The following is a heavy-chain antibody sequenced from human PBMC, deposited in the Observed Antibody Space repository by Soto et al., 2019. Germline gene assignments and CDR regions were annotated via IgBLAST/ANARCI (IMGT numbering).Heavy chain of an antibody. CDR1: GFTFSSRA. CDR3: ASDRSLGSNWYYYLES. Sequence: DVQLGESGGGLVQPGGSLRLSCTASGFTFSSRAMNWVRQFPGRGLEWVSYISSSSSNIDYADSVKGRFTVSGDNAKNSLYLQMNTLRDEDTAVYYCASDRSLGSNWYYYLESWGQGTLVTVSS. CDR2: ISSSSSNI. V-gene: IGHV3-48*02. D-gene: IGHD3-16*01. J-gene: IGHJ4*02.